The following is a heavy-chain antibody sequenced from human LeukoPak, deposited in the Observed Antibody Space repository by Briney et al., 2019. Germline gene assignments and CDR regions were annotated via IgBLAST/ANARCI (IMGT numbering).Heavy chain of an antibody. D-gene: IGHD1-14*01. CDR2: IYYSGST. J-gene: IGHJ4*02. CDR1: GGSISSYY. CDR3: ARDDGILDY. Sequence: SETLSLTCPVSGGSISSYYWSWIRQPPGKGLEWIGYIYYSGSTNYNPSLKSRVTISVDTSKNQFSLKLSSVTAADTAVYYCARDDGILDYWGQGTLVTVSS. V-gene: IGHV4-59*01.